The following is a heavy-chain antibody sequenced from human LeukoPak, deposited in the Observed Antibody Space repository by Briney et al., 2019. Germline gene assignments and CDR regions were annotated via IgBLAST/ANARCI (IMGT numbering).Heavy chain of an antibody. CDR3: ARDPQNTKGGFNWFDP. CDR1: GGSISSYY. Sequence: PSETLSLTCTVSGGSISSYYWSWIRQPPGKGLEWIGYIYYSGSTNNNPSLKSRVTISVDTSKNQFSLKLSSVTAADTAVYYCARDPQNTKGGFNWFDPWGQGTLVTVSS. V-gene: IGHV4-59*01. CDR2: IYYSGST. J-gene: IGHJ5*02. D-gene: IGHD2-8*01.